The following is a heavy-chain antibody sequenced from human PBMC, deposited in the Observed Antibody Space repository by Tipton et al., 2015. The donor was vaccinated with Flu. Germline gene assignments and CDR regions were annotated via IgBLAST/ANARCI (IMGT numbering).Heavy chain of an antibody. D-gene: IGHD4-11*01. J-gene: IGHJ5*02. CDR2: VHKTGYT. CDR1: GDSIGSPYY. V-gene: IGHV4-38-2*01. Sequence: LRLSCSVSGDSIGSPYYWGWIRQPPGKGLEWIGNVHKTGYTYLNPSLRSRVTISVDTSKNQFSLRVTSVTAADTAVYYCARRDYSNHVSEPKNWFDPWGQGTLVTVSS. CDR3: ARRDYSNHVSEPKNWFDP.